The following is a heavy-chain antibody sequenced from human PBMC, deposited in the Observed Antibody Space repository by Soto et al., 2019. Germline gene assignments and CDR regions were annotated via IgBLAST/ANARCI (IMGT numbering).Heavy chain of an antibody. J-gene: IGHJ5*02. CDR2: INPNTGDT. CDR3: ATGTNGTTGWYHP. Sequence: QEQLVQSGTEVKKPGASVTVSCKSSGYTFTDFYLHWLQQAPGQGLEWVGWINPNTGDTKSSQKFQGRVTMSRDTSVSTAYIDLTSLTSDDTAMYYCATGTNGTTGWYHPWGQGTRVTVSS. V-gene: IGHV1-2*02. D-gene: IGHD1-1*01. CDR1: GYTFTDFY.